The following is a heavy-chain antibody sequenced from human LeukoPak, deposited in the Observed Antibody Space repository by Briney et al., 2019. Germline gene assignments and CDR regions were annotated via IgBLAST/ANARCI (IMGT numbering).Heavy chain of an antibody. D-gene: IGHD1-14*01. CDR3: AREFSWSGRDI. CDR1: EFTHKY. Sequence: GGSLRLSCVASEFTHKYMSWVRQAPGKGLEWVANIKQDGSDKNYVDSVKGRFTISRDNTKNSVYLEMNSLKVEDTAVYYCAREFSWSGRDIWGQGTLVTVSS. J-gene: IGHJ1*01. CDR2: IKQDGSDK. V-gene: IGHV3-7*05.